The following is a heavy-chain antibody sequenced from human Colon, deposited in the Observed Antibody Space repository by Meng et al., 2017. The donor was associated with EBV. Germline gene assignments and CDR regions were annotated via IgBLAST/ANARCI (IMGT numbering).Heavy chain of an antibody. CDR2: IHSSGST. Sequence: PSRTPSPTVTVFGGSISSGGYYWSWFRQHPGKGLEWIGYIHSSGSTYYNPSLRSRLTISVDTSKNQFSLKLSSVTAADTAVYYCARASYGSGSPLGESWFDPWGQGTLVTVSS. V-gene: IGHV4-31*03. CDR1: GGSISSGGYY. J-gene: IGHJ5*02. D-gene: IGHD3-10*01. CDR3: ARASYGSGSPLGESWFDP.